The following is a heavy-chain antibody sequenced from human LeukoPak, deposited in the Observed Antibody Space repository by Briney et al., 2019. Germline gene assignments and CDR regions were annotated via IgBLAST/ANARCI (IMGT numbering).Heavy chain of an antibody. D-gene: IGHD6-6*01. V-gene: IGHV4-34*01. CDR3: ARGFLAPRRRGLTYYYYMDV. CDR1: GGSFSGYY. Sequence: SETLSLTCAVYGGSFSGYYWSWIRQPPGKGLEWIGEINNSGSTNYSPSLTGRGTISVDKYKKQFSLKLSSVTAADTAVYYCARGFLAPRRRGLTYYYYMDVWGKGTTVTVSS. CDR2: INNSGST. J-gene: IGHJ6*03.